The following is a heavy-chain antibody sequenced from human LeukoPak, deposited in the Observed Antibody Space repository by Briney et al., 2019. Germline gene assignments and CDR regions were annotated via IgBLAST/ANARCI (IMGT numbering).Heavy chain of an antibody. J-gene: IGHJ5*02. CDR1: GFTFSGHA. V-gene: IGHV3-23*01. CDR3: ARDVNNWNDDNWFDP. D-gene: IGHD1-1*01. Sequence: PGGSLRLSCAASGFTFSGHAMNWVRQAPGKGLEWVSGISGGGGSVYYADSVKGRFTISRDNSKSTLYLQMNSLRAEDTAVYYCARDVNNWNDDNWFDPWGQGTLVTVSS. CDR2: ISGGGGSV.